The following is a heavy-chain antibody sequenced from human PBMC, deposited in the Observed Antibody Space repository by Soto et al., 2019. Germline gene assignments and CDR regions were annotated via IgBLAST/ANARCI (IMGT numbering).Heavy chain of an antibody. Sequence: LRLSCAASGFTFSSYWMSWVRQAPGKGLEWVANIKQDGSEKYYVDSVKGRFTISRDNAKNSLYLQMNSLRAEDTAVYYCAREGVGSGYYTAFYYYYGMDVWGQGTTVTVSS. CDR3: AREGVGSGYYTAFYYYYGMDV. CDR2: IKQDGSEK. D-gene: IGHD3-3*01. J-gene: IGHJ6*02. CDR1: GFTFSSYW. V-gene: IGHV3-7*03.